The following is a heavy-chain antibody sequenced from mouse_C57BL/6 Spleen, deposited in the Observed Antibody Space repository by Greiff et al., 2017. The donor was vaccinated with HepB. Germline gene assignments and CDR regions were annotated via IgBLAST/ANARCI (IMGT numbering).Heavy chain of an antibody. V-gene: IGHV1-81*01. CDR2: IYPRSGNT. CDR1: GYTFTSYG. CDR3: AREDY. J-gene: IGHJ2*01. Sequence: VQLQQSGAELARPGASVKLSCKASGYTFTSYGISWVKQRTGQGLEWIGAIYPRSGNTYYNEKFKGKATLTADKSSSTAYMELRSLTSENSAVYFCAREDYWGQGTTLTVSS.